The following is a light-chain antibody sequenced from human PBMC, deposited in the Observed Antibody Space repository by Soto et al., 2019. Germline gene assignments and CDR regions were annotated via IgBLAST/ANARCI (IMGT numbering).Light chain of an antibody. CDR3: SSYAASNKHV. CDR2: EVT. J-gene: IGLJ1*01. Sequence: QSVLTQPPSVSGAPGQTVTISCTGSSSDVGGYDFVSWYQQHPGKAPKLMIYEVTKRPSGVPDRFSGSKSGNTASLTVSGLQPEDEADYYCSSYAASNKHVFGTGTKVTVL. CDR1: SSDVGGYDF. V-gene: IGLV2-8*01.